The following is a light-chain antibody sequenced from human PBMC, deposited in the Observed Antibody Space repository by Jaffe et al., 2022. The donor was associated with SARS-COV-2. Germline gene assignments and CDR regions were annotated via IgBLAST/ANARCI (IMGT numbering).Light chain of an antibody. J-gene: IGKJ1*01. CDR2: GAS. Sequence: DIQMTQSPSSLSVSVGDRVTITCRASQDIKTFLAWYQQRPGKAPKLLIYGASTLQAGVPSRFSGSGSETDFTLTISSLQPEDVATYYCQKYSSDPWTFGQGTKVEIK. CDR3: QKYSSDPWT. CDR1: QDIKTF. V-gene: IGKV1-27*01.